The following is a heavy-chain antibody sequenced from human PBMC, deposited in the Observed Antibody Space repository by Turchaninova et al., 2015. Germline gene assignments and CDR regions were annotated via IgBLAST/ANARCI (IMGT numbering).Heavy chain of an antibody. J-gene: IGHJ4*02. D-gene: IGHD3-10*01. CDR1: AYSISSGSY. CDR2: IYHSGST. V-gene: IGHV4-38-2*01. Sequence: QVHLQASGPGLVNPSETMSLTCAVPAYSISSGSYWGWIRQSPGKGRGWIGSIYHSGSTDYNPSLKSRVTISVDTSRNQFSLKLSSVTATDTAMYYCARVRIGGFDYWGQGALVTVSS. CDR3: ARVRIGGFDY.